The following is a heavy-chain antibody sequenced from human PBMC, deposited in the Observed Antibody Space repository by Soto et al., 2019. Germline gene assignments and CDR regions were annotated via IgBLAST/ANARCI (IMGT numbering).Heavy chain of an antibody. CDR2: IYYSGST. D-gene: IGHD2-2*01. CDR3: ARDKAHCSSTSCYGNYYYYMDV. Sequence: QVQLQESGPGLVKPSQTLSLTCTVSGGSISSGGYYWSWIRQHPGKGLEWIGYIYYSGSTYYNPSLKSRVTISVDTSKNQFSLKLSSVTAADTAVYYCARDKAHCSSTSCYGNYYYYMDVWGKGTTVTVSS. CDR1: GGSISSGGYY. J-gene: IGHJ6*03. V-gene: IGHV4-31*03.